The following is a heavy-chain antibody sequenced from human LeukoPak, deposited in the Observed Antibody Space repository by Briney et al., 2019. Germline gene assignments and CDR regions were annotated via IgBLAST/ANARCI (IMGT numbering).Heavy chain of an antibody. CDR1: GGSISSSNW. J-gene: IGHJ5*02. Sequence: SGTLSLTCAVSGGSISSSNWWSWVRQPPGKGLEWIGAIYHSGSTNSNPSLKSRVTISVDKSKNRFSLKLSSVTAADTAVYYCARLGGRGYCSSSSCRGNWFDPWGQGTLVTVSS. V-gene: IGHV4-4*02. D-gene: IGHD2-15*01. CDR3: ARLGGRGYCSSSSCRGNWFDP. CDR2: IYHSGST.